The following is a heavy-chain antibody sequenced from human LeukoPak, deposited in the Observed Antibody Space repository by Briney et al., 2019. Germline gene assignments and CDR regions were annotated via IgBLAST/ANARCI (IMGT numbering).Heavy chain of an antibody. CDR2: IYPGDSDT. J-gene: IGHJ4*02. CDR3: ASLGTRSRRTMGGTTEFDY. D-gene: IGHD1-1*01. Sequence: GESLKISWKGSGYSFTSYWIGWGRQMPGKGLEGMGIIYPGDSDTRYSQSFQGQVTISADKSISTAYPQWRNMKASETAMYYCASLGTRSRRTMGGTTEFDYWGQGTLVTVSS. CDR1: GYSFTSYW. V-gene: IGHV5-51*01.